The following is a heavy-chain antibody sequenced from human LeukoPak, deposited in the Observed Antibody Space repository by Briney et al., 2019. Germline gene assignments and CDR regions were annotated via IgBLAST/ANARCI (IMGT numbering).Heavy chain of an antibody. J-gene: IGHJ4*02. V-gene: IGHV3-21*01. D-gene: IGHD3-22*01. CDR1: GFTFSSYS. CDR2: ISSSSSYI. CDR3: ARTYFYYDSSGSISFFDY. Sequence: GGSLRLSCAASGFTFSSYSMNWVRQAPGKGLEWVSSISSSSSYIYYADSVKGRFTISRDNAKNSLYLQMNSLRAEDTAMYYCARTYFYYDSSGSISFFDYWGQGTLVTVSS.